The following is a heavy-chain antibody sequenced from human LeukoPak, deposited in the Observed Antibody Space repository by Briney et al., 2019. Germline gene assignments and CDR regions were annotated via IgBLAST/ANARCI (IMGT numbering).Heavy chain of an antibody. Sequence: SETLSLTCTDSGGSISSGSYYWSWVRQPPGKGLEFIGHVHYSGTTNYNPSLRSRVTISIDTSKKHFFLKLKSVTAADTAVYYCATGYGDFRVEGRYFYSWGQGTLVTVSS. CDR3: ATGYGDFRVEGRYFYS. V-gene: IGHV4-61*01. CDR2: VHYSGTT. J-gene: IGHJ4*02. D-gene: IGHD4-17*01. CDR1: GGSISSGSYY.